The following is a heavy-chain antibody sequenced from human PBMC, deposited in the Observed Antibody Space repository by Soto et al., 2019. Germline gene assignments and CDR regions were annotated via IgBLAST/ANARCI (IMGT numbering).Heavy chain of an antibody. J-gene: IGHJ3*02. CDR1: GFTFSSYG. D-gene: IGHD4-17*01. CDR3: AHYGDQRAFDI. CDR2: ISYDGSNK. V-gene: IGHV3-30*03. Sequence: QVQLVESGGGVVQPGRSLRPSCAASGFTFSSYGMHWVRQAPGKGLEWVAVISYDGSNKYYADSVKGRFTISRDNSKNTLYLQMNSLRAEDTAVYYCAHYGDQRAFDIWGQGTMVTVSS.